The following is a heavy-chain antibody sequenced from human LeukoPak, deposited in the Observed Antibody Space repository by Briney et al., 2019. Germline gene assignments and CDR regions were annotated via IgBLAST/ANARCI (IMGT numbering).Heavy chain of an antibody. V-gene: IGHV4-61*02. Sequence: SQTLSLTCTVSGDSISSGPYYWTRLRQPAGKALEWIGRIHTSGDTNYSPSLKSRVTISRDTSKNQFSLRLTSVAAADTAVYYCARDWNGDYFDYWGQGTLVSVSS. CDR2: IHTSGDT. CDR3: ARDWNGDYFDY. D-gene: IGHD1-1*01. CDR1: GDSISSGPYY. J-gene: IGHJ4*02.